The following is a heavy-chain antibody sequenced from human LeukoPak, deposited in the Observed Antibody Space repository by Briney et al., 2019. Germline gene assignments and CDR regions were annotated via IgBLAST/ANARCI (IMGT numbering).Heavy chain of an antibody. Sequence: GGSLRLSCAASEFSLSSHWMHWVRQAPGKGLMWVSRINSDGSSTTYADSAKGRFTISRDNSKNTLYLQMNSLRAEDTAVYYCARDRVYYYGSGSYGPDYWGQGTLVTVSS. CDR2: INSDGSST. CDR3: ARDRVYYYGSGSYGPDY. CDR1: EFSLSSHW. D-gene: IGHD3-10*01. J-gene: IGHJ4*02. V-gene: IGHV3-74*03.